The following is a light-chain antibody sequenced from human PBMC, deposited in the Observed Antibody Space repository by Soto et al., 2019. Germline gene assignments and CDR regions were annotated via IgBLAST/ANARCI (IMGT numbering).Light chain of an antibody. J-gene: IGLJ1*01. CDR3: SSYKSSSPYV. V-gene: IGLV2-14*01. CDR2: DVS. CDR1: SSDVGGYNY. Sequence: QSVLTQPASVSGSPGQSITISCTGTSSDVGGYNYVSWYQQHPGKAPKLMIYDVSNRPSGVCNRFSGSKSGNTASLAISGLQAEDEADYYCSSYKSSSPYVFGTGTKVTVL.